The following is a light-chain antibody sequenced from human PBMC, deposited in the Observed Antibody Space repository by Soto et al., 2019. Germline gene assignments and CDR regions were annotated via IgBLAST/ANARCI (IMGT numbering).Light chain of an antibody. J-gene: IGKJ4*01. CDR2: DAS. Sequence: DIQMTQSPSTLSASVGDRVTITCRASQSISSWLAWYQQEPGKAPKLLIYDASSLESGVPSRFSGSGSGKEFTLTISSLQPDDFATYYCKQYNSYVLTFGGGTKVDIK. CDR1: QSISSW. CDR3: KQYNSYVLT. V-gene: IGKV1-5*01.